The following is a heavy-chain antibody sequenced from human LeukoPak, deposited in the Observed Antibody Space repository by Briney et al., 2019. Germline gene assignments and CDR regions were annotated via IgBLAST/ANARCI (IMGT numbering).Heavy chain of an antibody. Sequence: GGSLRLSCAASGFTFSSYWISWVRQAPGKGLEWVANIKQDGSQKYYVDSVKGRFSISRDNAKNSLYLQMNSLRAEDTAVYYCARGVPYASWSGPHSSDYWGQGTLVTVSS. J-gene: IGHJ4*02. CDR3: ARGVPYASWSGPHSSDY. D-gene: IGHD3-3*01. CDR2: IKQDGSQK. V-gene: IGHV3-7*01. CDR1: GFTFSSYW.